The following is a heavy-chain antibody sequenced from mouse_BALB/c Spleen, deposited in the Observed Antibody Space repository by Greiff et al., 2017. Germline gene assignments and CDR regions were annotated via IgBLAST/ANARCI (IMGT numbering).Heavy chain of an antibody. CDR3: ARNYRYDYYAMDY. CDR2: ISSGSSTI. CDR1: GFTFSSFG. D-gene: IGHD2-14*01. V-gene: IGHV5-17*02. J-gene: IGHJ4*01. Sequence: EVNLVESGGGLVQPGGSRKLSCAASGFTFSSFGMHWVRQAPEKGLEWVAYISSGSSTIYYADTVKGRFTISRDNPKNTLFLQMTSLRSEDTAMYYCARNYRYDYYAMDYWGQGTSVTVSS.